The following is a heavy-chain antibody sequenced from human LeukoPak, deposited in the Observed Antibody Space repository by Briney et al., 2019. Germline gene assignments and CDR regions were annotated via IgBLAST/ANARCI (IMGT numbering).Heavy chain of an antibody. D-gene: IGHD3-3*01. CDR2: ISSSGSTI. V-gene: IGHV3-11*04. Sequence: KAGGSLRLSCAASGFTFSDYYMSWIRQAPGKGLEWVSYISSSGSTIYYADSVKGRFTISRDNAKNSLYLQMNSLRAEDTAVYYCANAYYDFWSGYPSYFDYWGQGTLVTVSS. CDR3: ANAYYDFWSGYPSYFDY. J-gene: IGHJ4*02. CDR1: GFTFSDYY.